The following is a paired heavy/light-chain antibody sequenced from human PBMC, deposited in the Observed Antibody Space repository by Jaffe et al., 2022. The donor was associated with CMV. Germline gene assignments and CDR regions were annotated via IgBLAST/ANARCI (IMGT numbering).Heavy chain of an antibody. J-gene: IGHJ6*02. D-gene: IGHD2-15*01. CDR2: MNPNSGNT. CDR3: ARSRARYCSGGSCYSRFDYYYGMDV. CDR1: GYTFTSYD. Sequence: QVQLVQSGAEVKKPGASVKVSCKASGYTFTSYDINWVRQATGQGLEWMGWMNPNSGNTGYAQKFQGRVTMTRNTSISTAYMELSSLRSEDTAVYYCARSRARYCSGGSCYSRFDYYYGMDVWGQGTTVTVSS. V-gene: IGHV1-8*01.
Light chain of an antibody. Sequence: EIVMTQSPATLSVSPGERATLSCRASQSVSSNLAWYQQKPGQAPRLLIYGASTRATGIPARFSGSGSGTEFTLTISSLQSEDFAVYYCQQYNNWLPITFGQGTRLEIK. CDR3: QQYNNWLPIT. CDR2: GAS. CDR1: QSVSSN. V-gene: IGKV3-15*01. J-gene: IGKJ5*01.